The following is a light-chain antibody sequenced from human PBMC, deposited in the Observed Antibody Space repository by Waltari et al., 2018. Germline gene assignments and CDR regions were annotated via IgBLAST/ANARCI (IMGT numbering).Light chain of an antibody. CDR3: QHYVRLPVT. V-gene: IGKV3-20*01. Sequence: EIVLTQSPGTLSLSPGERATLSCRASQSVGRTLTWYQQKPGQVPRLLSYGASSRATDIPDRFSGSGSGTDFSLTISRLEPEDFAVYYCQHYVRLPVTFGQGTKVEIK. J-gene: IGKJ1*01. CDR1: QSVGRT. CDR2: GAS.